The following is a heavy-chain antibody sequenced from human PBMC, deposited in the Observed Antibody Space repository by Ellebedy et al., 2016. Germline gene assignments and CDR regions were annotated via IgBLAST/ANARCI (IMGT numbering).Heavy chain of an antibody. CDR1: GFTFSSYS. J-gene: IGHJ4*02. Sequence: GESLKISXTASGFTFSSYSMSWVRQAPGKGLEWVSYIRGYSSAIYYADSLKDRFTISRDNAKNSLFLQMNSLRDEDTAVYYCAREESDYGDFVFDYWGRGTLVTVSS. CDR3: AREESDYGDFVFDY. V-gene: IGHV3-48*02. CDR2: IRGYSSAI. D-gene: IGHD4-17*01.